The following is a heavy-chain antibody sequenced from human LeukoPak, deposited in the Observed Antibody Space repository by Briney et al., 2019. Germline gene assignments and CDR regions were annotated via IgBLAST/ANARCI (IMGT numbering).Heavy chain of an antibody. V-gene: IGHV3-11*01. CDR1: GFTFSDYY. Sequence: PGGSLRLSCAASGFTFSDYYMSRVRQAPGKGLEWLSCISSSGGTIIYYADSVKGRFTISRDNSKNSLYLQMNSLRAEDTAVYYCARDGSGNGVSTWFDPWGQGTLVTVSS. D-gene: IGHD2-8*01. CDR2: ISSSGGTII. CDR3: ARDGSGNGVSTWFDP. J-gene: IGHJ5*02.